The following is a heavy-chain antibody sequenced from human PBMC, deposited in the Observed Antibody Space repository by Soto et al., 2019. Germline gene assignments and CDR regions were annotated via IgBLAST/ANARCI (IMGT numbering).Heavy chain of an antibody. Sequence: AETRSLSRIGSGGSTGRYYWSWIRLPQGKGLEWIGYIYYSASTNYNPSLKNRVTISVDTSKNQFSLNLRSVTAADTAVYYSARDPGRSYYNDSSGYHLGYSGMDVWGQGTTVTVS. J-gene: IGHJ6*02. D-gene: IGHD3-22*01. CDR3: ARDPGRSYYNDSSGYHLGYSGMDV. CDR1: GGSTGRYY. CDR2: IYYSAST. V-gene: IGHV4-59*01.